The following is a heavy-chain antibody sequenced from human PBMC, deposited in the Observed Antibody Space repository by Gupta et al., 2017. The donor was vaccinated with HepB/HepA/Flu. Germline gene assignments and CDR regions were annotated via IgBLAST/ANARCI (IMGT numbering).Heavy chain of an antibody. J-gene: IGHJ4*02. V-gene: IGHV3-7*01. CDR3: ARRNDYGSSYFDY. CDR2: IKQDGTET. Sequence: EVQLVESGGGLVQPGGSLRLSCAASGFTFSNYLMSWFRQAPGKGLQWVASIKQDGTETYFVDSLKGRFTISRDNAENSLYLQMDSLRDDDTAMYYCARRNDYGSSYFDYWGQGTLVTVS. D-gene: IGHD4-17*01. CDR1: GFTFSNYL.